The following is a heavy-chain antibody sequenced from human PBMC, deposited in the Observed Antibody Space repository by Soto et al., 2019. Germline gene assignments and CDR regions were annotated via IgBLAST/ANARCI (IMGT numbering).Heavy chain of an antibody. D-gene: IGHD2-21*02. J-gene: IGHJ2*01. CDR1: GFTFSTYG. CDR3: ARGWYCGGDCYEWYFDL. CDR2: IWYDGSNK. V-gene: IGHV3-33*01. Sequence: QVQLVESGGGVVQPGRSLRLSCAASGFTFSTYGMHWVRQAPGKGLEWVAVIWYDGSNKYYADSVKGRFTISRDNSKNTLYLQMNSLGAEETAVYYCARGWYCGGDCYEWYFDLWGRGTLVTVSS.